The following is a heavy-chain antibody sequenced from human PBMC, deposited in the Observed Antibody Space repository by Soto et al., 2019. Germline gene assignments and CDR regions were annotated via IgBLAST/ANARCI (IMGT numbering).Heavy chain of an antibody. Sequence: GGSLRLSCEASGFTISGCSMNWVRQAPGKGLEWLAYITIRTGNILYADSVRGRFTISADNAENSVFLQMNSLRDEDTAVYYCARDGIPSWVYSNSWSYFDYWGQGTLVTVSS. CDR3: ARDGIPSWVYSNSWSYFDY. CDR1: GFTISGCS. V-gene: IGHV3-48*02. CDR2: ITIRTGNI. J-gene: IGHJ4*02. D-gene: IGHD6-13*01.